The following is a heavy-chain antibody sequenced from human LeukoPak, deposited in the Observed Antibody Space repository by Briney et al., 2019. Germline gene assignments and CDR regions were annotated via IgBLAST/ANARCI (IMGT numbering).Heavy chain of an antibody. J-gene: IGHJ6*04. CDR1: GFTFSSSW. CDR2: IKVDGTEK. CDR3: ARATI. D-gene: IGHD1-1*01. Sequence: GPSLRLSCAAAGFTFSSSWMSWVRQPPGKWLEWGANIKVDGTEKYYADSVKGGFTISRASAKSSLYLQMNSLRAQHTTVYYCARATIWGKGTTVTVSS. V-gene: IGHV3-7*01.